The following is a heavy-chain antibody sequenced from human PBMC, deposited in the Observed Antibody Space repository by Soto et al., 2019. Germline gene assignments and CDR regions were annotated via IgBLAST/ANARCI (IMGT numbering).Heavy chain of an antibody. CDR3: ARKDYYRSGMYYFDS. J-gene: IGHJ4*02. CDR1: GYTFTTYP. V-gene: IGHV1-3*01. CDR2: INPGNGDR. D-gene: IGHD3-10*01. Sequence: QVQLVQSGAEVKKPGASVKVSCKASGYTFTTYPIHWVRQAPGQGLEWMGWINPGNGDRDYLQKFQGRVTVTRDTSASTAYMELSSLTSEDTAVYYCARKDYYRSGMYYFDSWGQGTLVTVSS.